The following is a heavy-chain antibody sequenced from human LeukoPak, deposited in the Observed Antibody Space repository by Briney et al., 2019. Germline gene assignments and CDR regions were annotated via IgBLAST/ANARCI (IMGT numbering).Heavy chain of an antibody. D-gene: IGHD3-3*01. Sequence: GGSLRLSCAASGFIFSSFSVNWVRQAPGRGLEWVSCISTSGGLSSVYYADSVKGRFTISRDNARNSLFLQMNSLGAEDTAVYYCARGGLTITMFGVPNIRNFDYWGQGTLVTVSS. CDR2: ISTSGGLSSV. J-gene: IGHJ4*02. CDR3: ARGGLTITMFGVPNIRNFDY. CDR1: GFIFSSFS. V-gene: IGHV3-21*01.